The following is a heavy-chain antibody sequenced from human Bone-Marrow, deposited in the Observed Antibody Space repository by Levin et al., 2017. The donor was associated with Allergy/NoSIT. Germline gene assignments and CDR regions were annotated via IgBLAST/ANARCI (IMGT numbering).Heavy chain of an antibody. J-gene: IGHJ4*02. CDR1: GFTFTAYY. D-gene: IGHD6-13*01. CDR3: ARDLDGSWSLDF. Sequence: ASFKVSCKTSGFTFTAYYMHWVRQAPGQWFVWCAFLPPFPFSPLFSPTFPGRVTMTRDTSINTAYVELTRLTSDDTAVYYCARDLDGSWSLDFWGQGAPVTVSS. CDR2: LPPFPFSP. V-gene: IGHV1-2*07.